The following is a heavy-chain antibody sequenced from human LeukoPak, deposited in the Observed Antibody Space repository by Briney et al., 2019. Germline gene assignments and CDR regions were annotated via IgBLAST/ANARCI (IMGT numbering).Heavy chain of an antibody. CDR2: IYATGST. Sequence: PSETLSLTCTVSGGSISSYYWSWIRRPAGKGLEWIGRIYATGSTNYNPSLKSRVSMSLDTSKNQFSLRLSSVTAADTAVYYCARAPSYSYYFDYWGQGTLVTVSS. J-gene: IGHJ4*02. CDR1: GGSISSYY. D-gene: IGHD3-10*01. CDR3: ARAPSYSYYFDY. V-gene: IGHV4-4*07.